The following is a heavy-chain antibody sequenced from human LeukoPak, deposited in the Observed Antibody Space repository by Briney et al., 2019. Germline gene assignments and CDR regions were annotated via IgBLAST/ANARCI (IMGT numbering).Heavy chain of an antibody. V-gene: IGHV1-69*05. CDR3: ASDRRVDYGDYVFDY. Sequence: SVKVSCKASGGTFSSYAISWVRQAPGQGREWMVGIIPIFGTANYAQKFQGRITITTDESTSSAYMELSSLRSEDTAENECASDRRVDYGDYVFDYWGQGTLVTVSS. J-gene: IGHJ4*02. D-gene: IGHD4-17*01. CDR2: IIPIFGTA. CDR1: GGTFSSYA.